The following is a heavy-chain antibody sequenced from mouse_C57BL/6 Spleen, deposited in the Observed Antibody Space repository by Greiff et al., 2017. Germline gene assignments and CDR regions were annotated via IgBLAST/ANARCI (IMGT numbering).Heavy chain of an antibody. CDR3: ARGYDYNYFDY. CDR2: INPSTGGT. J-gene: IGHJ2*01. CDR1: GYSFTGYY. Sequence: VQLKESGPELVKPGASVKISCKASGYSFTGYYMNWVKQSPEKSLEWIGEINPSTGGTTYNQKFKAKATLTVDKSSSTAYMQLKSLTSEDSAVYYCARGYDYNYFDYWGQGTTRTVSS. V-gene: IGHV1-42*01. D-gene: IGHD2-4*01.